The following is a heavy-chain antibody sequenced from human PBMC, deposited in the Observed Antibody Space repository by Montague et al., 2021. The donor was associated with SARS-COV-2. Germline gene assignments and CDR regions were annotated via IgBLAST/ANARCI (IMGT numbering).Heavy chain of an antibody. CDR1: GGSISSYY. CDR3: ARESAYDSSGYTFDY. CDR2: ISSSGSTI. Sequence: LSLTCTVSGGSISSYYWSWIRQAPGKGLEWVSYISSSGSTIYYADSVKGRFTISRDNAKNSLYLQMNSLRAEDTAVYYCARESAYDSSGYTFDYWGQGTLVTVSS. D-gene: IGHD3-22*01. J-gene: IGHJ4*02. V-gene: IGHV3-11*01.